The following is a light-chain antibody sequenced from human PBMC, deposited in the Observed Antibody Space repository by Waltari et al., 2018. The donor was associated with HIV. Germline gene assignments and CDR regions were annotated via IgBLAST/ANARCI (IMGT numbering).Light chain of an antibody. J-gene: IGKJ2*01. V-gene: IGKV1-39*01. CDR3: QQSYNTPYT. CDR1: QTISSY. Sequence: IQMTQSPSSLSASVGDRVTITCRASQTISSYLNWYQQKPGKAPELLIYAASNLQSGVPSRFSGSGSGTDFTLTISSLHPEDFATYYCQQSYNTPYTFGQGTKLEIK. CDR2: AAS.